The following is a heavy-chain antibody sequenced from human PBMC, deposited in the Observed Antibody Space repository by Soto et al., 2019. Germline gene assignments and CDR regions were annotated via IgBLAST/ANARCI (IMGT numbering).Heavy chain of an antibody. Sequence: GASVKVSCKVSGYTLTELSMHWVRQAPGKGLEWMGGFDPEDGETIYAQKFQGRVTITADESTSTAYMELSSLRSEDTAVYYCETPVTSSGYNHGFDYWGQGTLVTVSS. D-gene: IGHD3-22*01. CDR1: GYTLTELS. CDR2: FDPEDGET. V-gene: IGHV1-24*01. J-gene: IGHJ4*02. CDR3: ETPVTSSGYNHGFDY.